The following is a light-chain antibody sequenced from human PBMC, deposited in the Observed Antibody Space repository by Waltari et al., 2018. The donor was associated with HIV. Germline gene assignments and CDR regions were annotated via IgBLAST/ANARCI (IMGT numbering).Light chain of an antibody. J-gene: IGLJ1*01. CDR2: DVN. Sequence: QSALTQPASVSESPGQSITIPCTGPTSDVGLYKFVSWYQQYPGRAPKLLIYDVNNRPSGVSNRFSGSKSGDTASLTISGLQAEDEADYYCSSYTSINTRVFGTGTTVTVL. CDR3: SSYTSINTRV. CDR1: TSDVGLYKF. V-gene: IGLV2-14*03.